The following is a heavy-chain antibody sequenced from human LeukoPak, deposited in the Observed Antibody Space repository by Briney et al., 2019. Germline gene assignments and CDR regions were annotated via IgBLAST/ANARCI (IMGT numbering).Heavy chain of an antibody. Sequence: GGSLRLSCAASGFTFDDYGMSWVRQAPGKGLEWVSGINWNGGSTGYADSVKGRFTISRDNSKNSLYLQMNSLRTEDTALYYCAKDHRGYYYYMDVWGKGTTVTVSS. CDR2: INWNGGST. D-gene: IGHD1-14*01. J-gene: IGHJ6*03. V-gene: IGHV3-20*04. CDR3: AKDHRGYYYYMDV. CDR1: GFTFDDYG.